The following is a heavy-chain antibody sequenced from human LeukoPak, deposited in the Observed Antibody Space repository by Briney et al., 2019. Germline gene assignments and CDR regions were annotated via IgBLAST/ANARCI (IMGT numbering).Heavy chain of an antibody. D-gene: IGHD4-17*01. V-gene: IGHV3-23*01. CDR1: EFTFSSYA. CDR2: ISGSGGST. Sequence: PGGSLRLSCAYSEFTFSSYAMSWVRQAPGKGLEWVSAISGSGGSTYYADSVKGRFTISRDNSKNTLYLQMNSLRAEDTAVYYCAKVVNGDYDYWGQGTLVTVSS. CDR3: AKVVNGDYDY. J-gene: IGHJ4*02.